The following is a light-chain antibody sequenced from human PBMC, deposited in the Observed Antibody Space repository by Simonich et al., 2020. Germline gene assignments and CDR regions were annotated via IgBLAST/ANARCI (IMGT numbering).Light chain of an antibody. V-gene: IGLV1-47*01. CDR2: RNK. Sequence: QSVLTQPPSASGTPGQRVTISCSGSSTNIGSNYVYWYQQLPGTAPKLLSYRNKQRPSGVPDLFSGSKSGTSASLAISGLRSEDEADYYCAAWDDSLSGVVFGGGTKLTVL. CDR1: STNIGSNY. CDR3: AAWDDSLSGVV. J-gene: IGLJ2*01.